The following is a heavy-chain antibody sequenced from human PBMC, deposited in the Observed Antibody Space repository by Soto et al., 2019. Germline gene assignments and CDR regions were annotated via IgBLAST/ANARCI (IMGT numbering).Heavy chain of an antibody. J-gene: IGHJ6*02. Sequence: QVQLVQSGAEVKKPGSSVKVSCKASGGTFSSYAISWVRQAPGQGLEWMGGIIPIFGTANYAQKFQGRVTITADKSTSTGYMELRRLRSEDTAVYFCAGEGCSGGSCYGGDYYYYGMDVWGQGTTVTVSS. D-gene: IGHD2-15*01. V-gene: IGHV1-69*06. CDR1: GGTFSSYA. CDR3: AGEGCSGGSCYGGDYYYYGMDV. CDR2: IIPIFGTA.